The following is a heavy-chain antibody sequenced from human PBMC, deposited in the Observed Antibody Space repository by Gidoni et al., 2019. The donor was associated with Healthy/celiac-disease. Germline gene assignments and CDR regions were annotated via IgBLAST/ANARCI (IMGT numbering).Heavy chain of an antibody. J-gene: IGHJ4*02. CDR3: ARDPGGLRFLEG. Sequence: EVQLVESGGGLSQPGGSLRLSCAASGFTVSGNYMSLVRQAPGKGLEWGSFIYSGGSTYYADSVKGRFTISRDNSKNTLYLQMNGLSAEDTAVYYCARDPGGLRFLEGWGQGTLVTVSS. CDR2: IYSGGST. D-gene: IGHD3-3*01. CDR1: GFTVSGNY. V-gene: IGHV3-53*01.